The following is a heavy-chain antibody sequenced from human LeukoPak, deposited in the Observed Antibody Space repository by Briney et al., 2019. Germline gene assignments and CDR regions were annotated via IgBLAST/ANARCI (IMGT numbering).Heavy chain of an antibody. Sequence: GGSLRLSCAASGFTFSSYAMSWVRQAPGKGLEWVSAISGSGGSTYYADSVKGRFTISRDNSKNTLYLQMNSLRAEDTAVYYCAKNMVGGVIMSSSFDYWGQGTLVTVSS. V-gene: IGHV3-23*01. J-gene: IGHJ4*02. CDR2: ISGSGGST. CDR3: AKNMVGGVIMSSSFDY. CDR1: GFTFSSYA. D-gene: IGHD3-10*01.